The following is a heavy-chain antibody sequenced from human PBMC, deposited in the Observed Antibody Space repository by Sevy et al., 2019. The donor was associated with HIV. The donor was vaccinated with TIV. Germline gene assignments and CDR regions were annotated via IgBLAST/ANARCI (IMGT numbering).Heavy chain of an antibody. CDR3: ARDLPPSATTVAHFDC. V-gene: IGHV3-7*01. CDR1: GFDFNHHW. CDR2: IKQDGSET. Sequence: GGSLRLSCAASGFDFNHHWMSWVRQAPQKGLEWVANIKQDGSETYYVDSLEGRFTISRDNARNSLYLQMNSLRAEDTAIYYCARDLPPSATTVAHFDCWGQGTLVTVSS. D-gene: IGHD4-17*01. J-gene: IGHJ4*02.